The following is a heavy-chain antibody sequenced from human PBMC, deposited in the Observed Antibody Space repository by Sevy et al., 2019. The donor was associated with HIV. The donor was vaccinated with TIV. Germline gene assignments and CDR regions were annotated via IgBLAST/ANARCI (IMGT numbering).Heavy chain of an antibody. Sequence: GGSLRLSCVASGFSFRDYALHWVRQGPGKGLEWVAVVSFDGGNKYYPDSVKGRFTVSRDNSKNTLYLQMDSLSGEDTAVYYCARGPYSSGLRFDYWGQGTLVTVSS. J-gene: IGHJ4*02. CDR1: GFSFRDYA. V-gene: IGHV3-30-3*01. CDR3: ARGPYSSGLRFDY. D-gene: IGHD6-19*01. CDR2: VSFDGGNK.